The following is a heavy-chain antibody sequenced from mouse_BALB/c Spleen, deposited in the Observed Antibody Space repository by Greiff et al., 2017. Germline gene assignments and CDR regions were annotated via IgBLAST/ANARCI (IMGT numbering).Heavy chain of an antibody. CDR3: ARDPGNYYGSSYGNYAMDY. J-gene: IGHJ4*01. V-gene: IGHV3-6*02. D-gene: IGHD1-1*01. CDR2: ISYDGSN. CDR1: GYSITSGYY. Sequence: EVQLVESGPGLVKPSQSLSLTCSVTGYSITSGYYWNWIRQFPGNKLEWMGYISYDGSNNYNPSLKNRISITRDTSKNQFFLKLNSVTTEDTATYYCARDPGNYYGSSYGNYAMDYWGQGTSVTVSS.